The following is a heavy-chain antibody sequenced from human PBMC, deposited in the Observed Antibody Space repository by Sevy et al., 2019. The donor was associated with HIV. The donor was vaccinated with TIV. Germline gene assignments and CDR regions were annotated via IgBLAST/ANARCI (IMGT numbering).Heavy chain of an antibody. CDR1: GFSLGTYS. CDR2: IWYDGTQQ. J-gene: IGHJ4*02. Sequence: GGSLRLSCAGSGFSLGTYSMHWVRQAPGKGLEWVAVIWYDGTQQYYAHSVKGRVTISRDNSKNTMYLHMNALRAEDTAVDYCARGPDTEISLENVLRSFEWVFRGKSFDYWGQGTLVTVSS. CDR3: ARGPDTEISLENVLRSFEWVFRGKSFDY. V-gene: IGHV3-30*04. D-gene: IGHD3-3*01.